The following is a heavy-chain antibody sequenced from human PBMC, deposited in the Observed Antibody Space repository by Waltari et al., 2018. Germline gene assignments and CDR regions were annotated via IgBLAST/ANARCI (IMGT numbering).Heavy chain of an antibody. CDR3: ARVLAAYGSAPRDAFDI. CDR1: GFTFSSYS. Sequence: EVQLVESGGGLVKPGGSLRLSCAASGFTFSSYSMNWVRQAPGKGLEWVSSISSSSSYIYYADSVKGRFTISRDNAKNSLYLQMNSLRAEDTAVYYCARVLAAYGSAPRDAFDIWGQGTMVTVSS. D-gene: IGHD3-10*01. V-gene: IGHV3-21*01. CDR2: ISSSSSYI. J-gene: IGHJ3*02.